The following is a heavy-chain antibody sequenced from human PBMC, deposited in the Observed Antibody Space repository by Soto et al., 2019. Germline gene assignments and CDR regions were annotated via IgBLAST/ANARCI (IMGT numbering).Heavy chain of an antibody. J-gene: IGHJ3*01. D-gene: IGHD1-26*01. CDR1: GFTFSYYW. CDR3: ARGGRGAFDL. Sequence: EVQLVESGGGLVQPGESLRLSCAASGFTFSYYWMHWVRQTPGKGLLWVSHIHNDGSRTTYADSVKGRFTISRDNARNTVYLQMSGLRDDDTAVYYCARGGRGAFDLWGQGTAVTVSS. V-gene: IGHV3-74*03. CDR2: IHNDGSRT.